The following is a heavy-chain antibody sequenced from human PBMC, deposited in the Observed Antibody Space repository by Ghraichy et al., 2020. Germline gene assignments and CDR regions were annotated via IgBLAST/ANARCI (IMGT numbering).Heavy chain of an antibody. J-gene: IGHJ6*02. CDR1: GFTFSSYA. V-gene: IGHV3-23*01. CDR3: AKYSSSWPPRYYYYGMDV. Sequence: GGSLRLSCAASGFTFSSYAMSWVRQAPGKGLEWVSAISGSGGSTYYADSVKGRFTISRDNSKNTLYLQMNSLRAEDTAVYYCAKYSSSWPPRYYYYGMDVWGQGTTVTVSS. D-gene: IGHD6-13*01. CDR2: ISGSGGST.